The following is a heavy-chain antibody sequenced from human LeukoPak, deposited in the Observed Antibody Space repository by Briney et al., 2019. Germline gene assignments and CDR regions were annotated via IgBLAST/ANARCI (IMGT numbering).Heavy chain of an antibody. D-gene: IGHD6-13*01. J-gene: IGHJ4*02. V-gene: IGHV1-2*02. CDR2: INPNSGGT. CDR3: ARLSGIAAAVGY. CDR1: GYTFTGYY. Sequence: ASVKVSCKASGYTFTGYYMHWVRQAPGQGLEWMGWINPNSGGTNYAQKFQGRVTMTRDTSISTAYMELSRLRSDDTAVYYRARLSGIAAAVGYWGQGTLVTVSS.